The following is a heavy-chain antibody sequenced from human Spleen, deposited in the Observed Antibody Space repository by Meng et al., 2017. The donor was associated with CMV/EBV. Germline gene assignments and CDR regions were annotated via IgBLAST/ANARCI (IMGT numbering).Heavy chain of an antibody. V-gene: IGHV4-39*01. CDR2: FYYSGST. J-gene: IGHJ5*02. Sequence: SGASISTSSYYRGWLRQHPGKGLEWLGSFYYSGSTYYNPSLKRPVTISVDTSKNQFSLKLSSVTAADTAVYYCARRQQLGGVWFDPWGQGPLVTVSS. CDR1: GASISTSSYY. CDR3: ARRQQLGGVWFDP. D-gene: IGHD6-13*01.